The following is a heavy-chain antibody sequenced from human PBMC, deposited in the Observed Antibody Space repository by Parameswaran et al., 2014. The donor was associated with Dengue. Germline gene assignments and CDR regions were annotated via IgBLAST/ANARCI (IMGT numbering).Heavy chain of an antibody. V-gene: IGHV4-59*13. Sequence: PGKGLEWIGYIYYSGSTSYNPSLKSRVTISVDTSKNQFSLKLSSVTAADTAVYYCARDRVIAAAGTGYFDYWGQGTLVTVSS. J-gene: IGHJ4*02. CDR3: ARDRVIAAAGTGYFDY. D-gene: IGHD6-13*01. CDR2: IYYSGST.